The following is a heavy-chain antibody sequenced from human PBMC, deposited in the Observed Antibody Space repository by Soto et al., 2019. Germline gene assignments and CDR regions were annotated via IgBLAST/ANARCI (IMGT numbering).Heavy chain of an antibody. CDR2: ISYDGSNK. Sequence: QVQLVESGGGVVQPGRSLGLSCAASGFTFSTYGVHWVRQAPGKGLEWVAVISYDGSNKYYADPVKGRFTISRDNSKNTLYLQMNSLRAEDTAVYYCAKDMPLFGFLTYYYDSSGYYRLFDYWGQGTLVTVSS. D-gene: IGHD3-22*01. V-gene: IGHV3-30*18. CDR3: AKDMPLFGFLTYYYDSSGYYRLFDY. CDR1: GFTFSTYG. J-gene: IGHJ4*02.